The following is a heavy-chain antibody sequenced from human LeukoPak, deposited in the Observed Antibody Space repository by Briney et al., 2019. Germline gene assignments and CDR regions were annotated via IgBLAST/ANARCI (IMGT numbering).Heavy chain of an antibody. V-gene: IGHV4-34*01. J-gene: IGHJ6*03. CDR2: INHSGST. D-gene: IGHD6-13*01. CDR3: ASIAAAGTVIMDV. Sequence: SETLSLTCAVYGGTFSGYYWSWIRQPPGKGLEWIGKINHSGSTNYNPSLKSRVTISVDTSKNQFSLKLSSVTAADTAVYYCASIAAAGTVIMDVWGKGTTVTVSS. CDR1: GGTFSGYY.